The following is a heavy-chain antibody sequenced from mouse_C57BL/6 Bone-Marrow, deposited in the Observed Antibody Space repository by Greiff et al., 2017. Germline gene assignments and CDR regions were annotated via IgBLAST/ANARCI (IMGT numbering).Heavy chain of an antibody. V-gene: IGHV1-81*01. J-gene: IGHJ2*01. CDR1: GYTFTSYG. CDR3: ASWGYYGSRGGY. D-gene: IGHD1-1*01. Sequence: VKLQESGAELARPGASVKLSCKASGYTFTSYGISWVKQRTGQGLEWIGEIYPRSGNTYYNEKFKGKATLTADKSSSTAYMELRSLTSEDSAVYFCASWGYYGSRGGYWGQGTTLTVSS. CDR2: IYPRSGNT.